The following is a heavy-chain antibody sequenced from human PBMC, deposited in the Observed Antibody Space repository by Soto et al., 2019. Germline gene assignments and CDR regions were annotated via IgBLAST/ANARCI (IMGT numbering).Heavy chain of an antibody. V-gene: IGHV3-74*01. CDR2: INGDGSTT. CDR1: VFIFNNYW. Sequence: EVQLVESGGGLVQPGGSLRLSCAASVFIFNNYWMHWVRQAPGKGLVWVARINGDGSTTTYVGSAKGRFTISRDNAKNTVYLQMNSLRVEDTAVYFCGRGSGPRGLPYWGQGILVTVSS. D-gene: IGHD1-26*01. J-gene: IGHJ4*02. CDR3: GRGSGPRGLPY.